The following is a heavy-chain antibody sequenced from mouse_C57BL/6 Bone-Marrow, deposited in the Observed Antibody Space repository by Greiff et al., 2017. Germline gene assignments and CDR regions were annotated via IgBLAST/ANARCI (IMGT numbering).Heavy chain of an antibody. D-gene: IGHD1-3*01. V-gene: IGHV2-2*01. CDR3: ARYNWLWYFDV. CDR1: GFSLTSYG. CDR2: IWSGGST. Sequence: QVQLQQSGPGLVQPSQSLSITCTVSGFSLTSYGVHWVRQSPGKGLEWLGVIWSGGSTDYNAAFISRLGISKDKSKSQVFFQMNSLQADDTAIYYCARYNWLWYFDVWGTGTTVTVSA. J-gene: IGHJ1*03.